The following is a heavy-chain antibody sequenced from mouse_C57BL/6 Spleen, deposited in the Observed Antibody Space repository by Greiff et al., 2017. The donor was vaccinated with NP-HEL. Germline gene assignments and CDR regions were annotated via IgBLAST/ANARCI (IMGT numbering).Heavy chain of an antibody. D-gene: IGHD5-1*01. Sequence: EVKVVESGGGLVKPGGSLKLSCAASGFTFSDYGMHWVRQAPEKGLEWVAYISSGSSTIYYADTVKGRFTISRDNDKNTLFLQMTSLRSEDTAMYYWAREYGGYYFDYWGQGTTLTVSS. J-gene: IGHJ2*01. V-gene: IGHV5-17*01. CDR1: GFTFSDYG. CDR3: AREYGGYYFDY. CDR2: ISSGSSTI.